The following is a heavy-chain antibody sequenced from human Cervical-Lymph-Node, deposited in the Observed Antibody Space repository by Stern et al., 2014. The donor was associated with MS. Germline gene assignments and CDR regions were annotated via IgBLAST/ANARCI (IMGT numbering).Heavy chain of an antibody. CDR3: ARGGWSYYELFDY. J-gene: IGHJ4*02. V-gene: IGHV1-46*01. Sequence: QVQLVESGTEVKKPGASVKVSCKASGYTFTSYYIHWVRQAPGQGLEWMGIINPSGGSPSYAQNFQGRVTMTRDTSTSTVYMELSSLKSEDTAVYYCARGGWSYYELFDYWGQGTLVTVSS. D-gene: IGHD1-26*01. CDR1: GYTFTSYY. CDR2: INPSGGSP.